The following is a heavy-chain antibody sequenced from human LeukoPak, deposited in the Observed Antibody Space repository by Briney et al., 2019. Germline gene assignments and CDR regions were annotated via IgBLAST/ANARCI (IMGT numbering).Heavy chain of an antibody. V-gene: IGHV4-4*07. J-gene: IGHJ4*02. CDR1: GGSISSYY. CDR3: AREKSLELAITVFDY. D-gene: IGHD1-7*01. CDR2: IYTSGST. Sequence: PSETLSLTCTVSGGSISSYYWSWIRQPAGKGLEWIGRIYTSGSTNYNPSLKSRVTMSVDTSKNQFSLKLSSVTAADTAVYYCAREKSLELAITVFDYWGQGTLVTVSS.